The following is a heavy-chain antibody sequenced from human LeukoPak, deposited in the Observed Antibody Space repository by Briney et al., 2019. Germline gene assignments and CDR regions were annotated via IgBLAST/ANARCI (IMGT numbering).Heavy chain of an antibody. CDR2: ISGSGGST. V-gene: IGHV3-23*01. Sequence: GGSLRLSCAASGFTFSSYAMSWVRQAPGKGLEWVSAISGSGGSTYYADSVYADSVNGRFTISRDNSKNTLYLQINSLRAEDTAVYYCAKDLSPIDSSGYYPDAFDIWGQGTMVTVSS. D-gene: IGHD3-22*01. J-gene: IGHJ3*02. CDR1: GFTFSSYA. CDR3: AKDLSPIDSSGYYPDAFDI.